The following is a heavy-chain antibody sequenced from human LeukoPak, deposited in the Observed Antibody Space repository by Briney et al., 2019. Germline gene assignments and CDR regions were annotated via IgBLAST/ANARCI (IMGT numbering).Heavy chain of an antibody. Sequence: GGSLRPSCAASGFTFSSYAMSWVRQAPGKGLEWVSAISGSGGSTYYADSVKGRFTISRDNSKNTLYLQMNSLRAEDTAVYYCAKNPSWDWYFDLWGRGTLVTVSS. CDR1: GFTFSSYA. CDR2: ISGSGGST. V-gene: IGHV3-23*01. D-gene: IGHD2-2*01. CDR3: AKNPSWDWYFDL. J-gene: IGHJ2*01.